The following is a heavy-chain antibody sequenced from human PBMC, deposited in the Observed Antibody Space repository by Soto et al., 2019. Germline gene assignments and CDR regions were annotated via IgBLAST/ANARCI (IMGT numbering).Heavy chain of an antibody. Sequence: SVKVSCKASGFNFTSSAVQWVRQARGQRLELIGWIVVGSGNTNYAQKFQERVTITRDMSTSTAYMELSSLRSEDTAVYYCAAALHDYGDYVGFYFEYWGQGTLVTVSS. CDR3: AAALHDYGDYVGFYFEY. V-gene: IGHV1-58*01. J-gene: IGHJ4*02. CDR2: IVVGSGNT. CDR1: GFNFTSSA. D-gene: IGHD4-17*01.